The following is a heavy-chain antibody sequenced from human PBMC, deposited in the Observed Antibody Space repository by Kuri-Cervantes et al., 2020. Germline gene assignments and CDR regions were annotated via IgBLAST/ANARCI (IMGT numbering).Heavy chain of an antibody. Sequence: SQTLSLTCAISGDSVSSNDVAWSWIRQSPSRGLEWLGRTYYRSKWYNDYAVSVKSRITINPDTSKNQFSLQLNSMTPEDTAVYYCARWGIGSGKTVGFGYWGQGTLVTVSS. V-gene: IGHV6-1*01. CDR3: ARWGIGSGKTVGFGY. CDR2: TYYRSKWYN. CDR1: GDSVSSNDVA. J-gene: IGHJ4*02. D-gene: IGHD6-13*01.